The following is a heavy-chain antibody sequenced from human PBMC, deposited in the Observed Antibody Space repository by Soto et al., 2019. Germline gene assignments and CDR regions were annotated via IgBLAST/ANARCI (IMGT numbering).Heavy chain of an antibody. CDR1: GFSLIDDW. Sequence: GGSLRLSCAASGFSLIDDWMHWVLQVPGKGLLWVSRISVDGRDTTYADSVKGRFTISRDNAKNTLYLQMDSLRAEDTAVYYCVSAPEQRPLDFWGHGSLVIVSS. CDR2: ISVDGRDT. J-gene: IGHJ4*01. D-gene: IGHD6-19*01. CDR3: VSAPEQRPLDF. V-gene: IGHV3-74*03.